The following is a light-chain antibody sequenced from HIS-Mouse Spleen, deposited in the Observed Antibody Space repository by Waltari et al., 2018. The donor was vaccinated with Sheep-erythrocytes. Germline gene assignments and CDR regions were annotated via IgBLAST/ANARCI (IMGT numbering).Light chain of an antibody. J-gene: IGLJ1*01. CDR1: SSDVGGYNY. CDR2: DVS. CDR3: CSYAGSYNHV. Sequence: QSALTQPRSVSGSPGQSVTISCTGTSSDVGGYNYVSWYQQHPGKAPNLMIYDVSKRPYGGPDRFSGSKSGNTASLTISGLQAEDEADYYCCSYAGSYNHVFATGTKVTVL. V-gene: IGLV2-11*01.